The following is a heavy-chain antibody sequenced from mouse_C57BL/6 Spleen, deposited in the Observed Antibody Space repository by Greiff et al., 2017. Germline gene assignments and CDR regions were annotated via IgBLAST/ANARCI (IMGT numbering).Heavy chain of an antibody. J-gene: IGHJ2*01. CDR1: GYAFSSSW. CDR3: ARSFITTVVPYFDY. D-gene: IGHD1-1*01. V-gene: IGHV1-82*01. Sequence: QVQLQQSGPELVKPGASVKISCKASGYAFSSSWMNWVKQRPGKGLEWIGRIYPGDGDTNYNGKFKGKATLTADKSSSTAYMQLSSLTSEDSAVYFCARSFITTVVPYFDYWGQGTTLTVSS. CDR2: IYPGDGDT.